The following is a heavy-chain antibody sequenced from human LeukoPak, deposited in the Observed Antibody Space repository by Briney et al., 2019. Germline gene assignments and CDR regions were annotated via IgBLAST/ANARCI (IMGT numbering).Heavy chain of an antibody. Sequence: GGSLRLSCAASGFTFSSYAMHWVRQAPGKGLEWVAVISYDGSNKYYADSVKGRFTISRDNSKNTLYLQMNSLRAEDTAVYYCARAYYDFWRYNWFDPWGQGTLVTVSS. J-gene: IGHJ5*02. CDR1: GFTFSSYA. D-gene: IGHD3-3*01. V-gene: IGHV3-30-3*01. CDR2: ISYDGSNK. CDR3: ARAYYDFWRYNWFDP.